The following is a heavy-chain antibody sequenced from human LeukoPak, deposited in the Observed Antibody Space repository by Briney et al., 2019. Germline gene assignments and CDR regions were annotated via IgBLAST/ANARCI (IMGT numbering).Heavy chain of an antibody. Sequence: PGGSLRLSCAASGFTFSNYNMNWVRQAPGKGLEWVSYTSSSGNTIYYADSVKGRFTISRDNAKNSLYLQMNSLRAEDTAVYYCARGHLAYCGGDCPRSLTALDYWGQGTLVTVSS. CDR2: TSSSGNTI. CDR3: ARGHLAYCGGDCPRSLTALDY. J-gene: IGHJ4*02. V-gene: IGHV3-48*01. D-gene: IGHD2-21*02. CDR1: GFTFSNYN.